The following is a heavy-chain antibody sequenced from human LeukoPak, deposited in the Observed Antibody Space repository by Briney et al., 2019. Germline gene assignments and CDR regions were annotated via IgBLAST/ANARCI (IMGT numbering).Heavy chain of an antibody. J-gene: IGHJ5*02. D-gene: IGHD1-26*01. V-gene: IGHV4-61*02. Sequence: SETLSLTCTVSGGSISSGGYYWSWIRQPAGKGLEWIGRIYTSGSTNYNPSLKSRVTMSVDTSKNQFSLKLSSVTAADTAVYYCARGYSGSYHNWFDPWGQGTLVTVSS. CDR3: ARGYSGSYHNWFDP. CDR2: IYTSGST. CDR1: GGSISSGGYY.